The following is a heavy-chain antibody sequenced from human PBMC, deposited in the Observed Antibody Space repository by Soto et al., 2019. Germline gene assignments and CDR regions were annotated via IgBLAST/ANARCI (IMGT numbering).Heavy chain of an antibody. D-gene: IGHD5-18*01. Sequence: GGSLRLSCAASGFTFSDYYMSWIRQAPGKGLEWVSYISSSGSTIYYADSVKGRFTISRDNAKNSLYLQMNSLRAEDTAVYFCARDSYGYFMFPDFWGQGILVTVSS. CDR3: ARDSYGYFMFPDF. J-gene: IGHJ4*02. CDR2: ISSSGSTI. V-gene: IGHV3-11*01. CDR1: GFTFSDYY.